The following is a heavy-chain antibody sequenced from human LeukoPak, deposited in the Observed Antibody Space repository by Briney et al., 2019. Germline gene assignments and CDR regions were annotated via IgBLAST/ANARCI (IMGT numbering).Heavy chain of an antibody. V-gene: IGHV4-59*01. CDR1: GGSISSYY. J-gene: IGHJ3*02. Sequence: SETLSLTCSVSGGSISSYYWSWIRQPPGKGLEWIGYIYYSGSTNYNPSLKSRVTISVDTSKNQFSLKLSSVTAADTAVYYCARQVYYYGSGSPFLRVTFDIWGQGTMVTVSS. D-gene: IGHD3-10*01. CDR3: ARQVYYYGSGSPFLRVTFDI. CDR2: IYYSGST.